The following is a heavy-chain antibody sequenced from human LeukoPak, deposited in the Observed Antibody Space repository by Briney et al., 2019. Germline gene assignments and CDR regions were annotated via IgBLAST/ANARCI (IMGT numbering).Heavy chain of an antibody. CDR3: ARVRFASYSSGYFDY. D-gene: IGHD6-19*01. CDR1: GFTFSSYA. V-gene: IGHV3-23*01. CDR2: VTGNGDNT. Sequence: GGSLRLSCAASGFTFSSYAMSWVRQAPGKGLEWVLSVTGNGDNTFHADSVKGRFTISRDNSKNTLYLQMNSLRAEDTAVYYCARVRFASYSSGYFDYWGQGTLVTVSS. J-gene: IGHJ4*02.